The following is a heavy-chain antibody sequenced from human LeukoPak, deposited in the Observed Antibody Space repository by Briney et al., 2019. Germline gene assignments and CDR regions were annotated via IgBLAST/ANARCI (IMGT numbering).Heavy chain of an antibody. Sequence: SETLSLTCTVSGGSISSYYWSWIRQPPGKGLEWIGYIYYSGSTNYNPSLKRRVTISVDTSKNQFSLKLSSVTAADTAVYYCARSYSGTLFDYWGQGTLVTVSS. D-gene: IGHD1-26*01. CDR3: ARSYSGTLFDY. J-gene: IGHJ4*02. CDR2: IYYSGST. V-gene: IGHV4-59*01. CDR1: GGSISSYY.